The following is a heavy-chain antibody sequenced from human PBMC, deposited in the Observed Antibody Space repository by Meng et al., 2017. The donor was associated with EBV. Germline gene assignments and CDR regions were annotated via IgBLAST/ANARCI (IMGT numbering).Heavy chain of an antibody. Sequence: QGQSWEFGAEVKKPGSSVTVPCKTSGGTFTSDASSWVRQAPGQGLEWMGGLIPMSGAPNYAQKFQGRITITADESTSTHYMDLSSLRSEDTAVYYCASESGRGYTPDYWGQGTLVTASS. CDR2: LIPMSGAP. J-gene: IGHJ4*02. CDR1: GGTFTSDA. V-gene: IGHV1-69*01. D-gene: IGHD3-10*01. CDR3: ASESGRGYTPDY.